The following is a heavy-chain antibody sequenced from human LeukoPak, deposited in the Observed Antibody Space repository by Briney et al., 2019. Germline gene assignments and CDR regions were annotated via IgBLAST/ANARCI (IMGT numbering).Heavy chain of an antibody. CDR2: IYYSGST. J-gene: IGHJ5*02. D-gene: IGHD6-19*01. Sequence: TLCDTPVLPLGSTSSGSDYTRWIRQHPGKGLEWIGYIYYSGSTYYNPSLKSRVTISVDTSKNQFSLKLSSVTDADTAVYYCARESGLPWDQETLVTVS. V-gene: IGHV4-31*02. CDR1: GSTSSGSDY. CDR3: ARESGLP.